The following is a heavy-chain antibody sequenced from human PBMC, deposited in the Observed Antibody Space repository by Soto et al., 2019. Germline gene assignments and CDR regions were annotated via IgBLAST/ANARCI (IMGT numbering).Heavy chain of an antibody. CDR1: GYSFTSYW. Sequence: PGESLKISCKGSGYSFTSYWTGWVRQMPGKGLEWMGIIYPGDSDTRYSPSFQGQVTISADKSISTAYLQWSSLKASDTAMYYCARLHDYGDYTPSYGMDVWGQGTTVTVSS. V-gene: IGHV5-51*01. CDR2: IYPGDSDT. J-gene: IGHJ6*02. D-gene: IGHD4-17*01. CDR3: ARLHDYGDYTPSYGMDV.